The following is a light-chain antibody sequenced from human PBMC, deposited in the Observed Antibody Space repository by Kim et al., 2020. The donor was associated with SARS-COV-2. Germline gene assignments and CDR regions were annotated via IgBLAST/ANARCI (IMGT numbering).Light chain of an antibody. CDR3: QQSYSTPWT. Sequence: DIQMTQSPSSLSASVGDGVTITCRASQTINSYLNWYRQKPGRAPNLLIYSASNLQSGVPSRFSGGGSGTDFSLTINSLQPEDFATYYCQQSYSTPWTFGLGTKVDIK. J-gene: IGKJ1*01. CDR2: SAS. CDR1: QTINSY. V-gene: IGKV1-39*01.